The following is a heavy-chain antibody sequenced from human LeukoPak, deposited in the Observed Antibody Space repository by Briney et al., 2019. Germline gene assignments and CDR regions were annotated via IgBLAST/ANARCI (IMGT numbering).Heavy chain of an antibody. CDR3: ARDPPEYSSPPFYYYYGMDV. CDR2: INHSGST. D-gene: IGHD6-6*01. Sequence: SETLSLTCAVYGGSFSGYYWSWIRQPPGKGLEWIGEINHSGSTNYNPSLKSRVTISVDTSKNQFSLKLSSVTAADTAVYYCARDPPEYSSPPFYYYYGMDVWGQGTTVTVSS. V-gene: IGHV4-34*01. CDR1: GGSFSGYY. J-gene: IGHJ6*02.